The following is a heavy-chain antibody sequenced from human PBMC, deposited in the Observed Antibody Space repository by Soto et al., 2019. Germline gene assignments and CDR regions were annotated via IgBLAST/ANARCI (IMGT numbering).Heavy chain of an antibody. CDR3: SRLESGMDV. CDR1: GFTFSGSP. CDR2: IKSKADNYAT. J-gene: IGHJ6*02. D-gene: IGHD3-3*01. V-gene: IGHV3-73*01. Sequence: GGALRLSWAASGFTFSGSPIHWVRQASGKGLEWVGRIKSKADNYATAYAASVKGRFTVSRDDSKNTAYLQMNSLKTEDTAVYYCSRLESGMDVWGQGTTVTVSS.